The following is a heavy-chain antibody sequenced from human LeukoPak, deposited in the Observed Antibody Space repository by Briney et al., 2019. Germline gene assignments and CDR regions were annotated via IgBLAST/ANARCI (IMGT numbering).Heavy chain of an antibody. V-gene: IGHV1-69*13. D-gene: IGHD5-12*01. CDR1: GGTFSSYA. CDR2: IIPIFGTA. Sequence: GASVEVSCKTSGGTFSSYAITWVRQAPGQGLEWMGGIIPIFGTANYAQKFQDRVTITADESTSMAYMELSSLRSEDTAVYYCATGGRYYYYYGMDVWGKGTTVTVSS. J-gene: IGHJ6*04. CDR3: ATGGRYYYYYGMDV.